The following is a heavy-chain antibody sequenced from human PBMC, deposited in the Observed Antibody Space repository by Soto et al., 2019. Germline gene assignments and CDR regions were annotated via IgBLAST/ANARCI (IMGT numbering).Heavy chain of an antibody. V-gene: IGHV3-48*01. CDR1: GFTFSSYS. D-gene: IGHD6-19*01. CDR2: ISSSGSSI. J-gene: IGHJ5*02. CDR3: AAGIAVAGRGRGA. Sequence: ESVGGLLQPGGSLRLSCAASGFTFSSYSMNWVRQAPGKGLEWVSYISSSGSSIFYADSVKGRFTISRDNAKNSLYLQMNSLRAEDTAVYYCAAGIAVAGRGRGAWGQGTLVTVSS.